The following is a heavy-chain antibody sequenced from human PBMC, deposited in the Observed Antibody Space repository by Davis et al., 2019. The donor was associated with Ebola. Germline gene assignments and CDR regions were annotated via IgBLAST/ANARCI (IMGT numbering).Heavy chain of an antibody. J-gene: IGHJ4*02. CDR2: ISYDGSNK. CDR1: GFTFSSYG. V-gene: IGHV3-30*03. Sequence: GESLKISCAASGFTFSSYGMHWVRQAPGKGLEWVAVISYDGSNKYYADSVKGRFTISRHNSKNTLYLQMNSLRAEDTAVYYCARSSGFRLTFDYWGQGTLVTVSS. CDR3: ARSSGFRLTFDY. D-gene: IGHD4/OR15-4a*01.